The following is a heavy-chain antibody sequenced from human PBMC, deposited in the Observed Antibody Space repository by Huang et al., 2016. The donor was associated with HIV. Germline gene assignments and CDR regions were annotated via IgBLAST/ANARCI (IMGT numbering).Heavy chain of an antibody. CDR2: FATEHGET. J-gene: IGHJ3*02. CDR3: AAGYDTYYDI. V-gene: IGHV1-24*01. D-gene: IGHD2-21*01. Sequence: QVQLVQSGAEVKKPGASVKVSCKVSGYTLTELSIHWVRQAPGKGLEWMRGFATEHGETIYAQNFQGRVTRTEDTSTDTAYMERHSLRPEDTAVYYCAAGYDTYYDIWGQGTMVIASS. CDR1: GYTLTELS.